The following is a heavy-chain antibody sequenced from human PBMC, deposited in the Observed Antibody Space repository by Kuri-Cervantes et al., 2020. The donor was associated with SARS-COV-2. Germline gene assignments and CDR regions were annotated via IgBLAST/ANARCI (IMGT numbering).Heavy chain of an antibody. D-gene: IGHD6-19*01. Sequence: GGSLRLSCKVSGYSFTNYWIGWVRQVPGKGLEWMGIIFPYDSDTTYSPSFQGQVTISADKSISTTYLHWRSLKASDTAMYHCAGRIAVAGTSGARFDYWGQGTLVTVSS. CDR3: AGRIAVAGTSGARFDY. V-gene: IGHV5-51*01. J-gene: IGHJ4*02. CDR2: IFPYDSDT. CDR1: GYSFTNYW.